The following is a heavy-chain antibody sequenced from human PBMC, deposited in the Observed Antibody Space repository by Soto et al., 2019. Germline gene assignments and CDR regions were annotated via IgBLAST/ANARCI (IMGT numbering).Heavy chain of an antibody. V-gene: IGHV4-4*02. Sequence: QVQLQESGPGLVKPSGTLSLTCAVSGVSIGSHDWWTWVRQPPGKGLVWIGESHQSGNTNYNSSLESRVTIPLDKSKNHFSLQLSSVTVADTAVYYCATRDTGRVYWGQGTLVTVSS. CDR1: GVSIGSHDW. J-gene: IGHJ4*02. CDR2: SHQSGNT. CDR3: ATRDTGRVY. D-gene: IGHD5-18*01.